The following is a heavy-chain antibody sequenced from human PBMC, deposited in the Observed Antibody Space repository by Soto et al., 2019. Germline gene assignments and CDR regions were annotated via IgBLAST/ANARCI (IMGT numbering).Heavy chain of an antibody. CDR1: GFTFSSYG. V-gene: IGHV3-33*01. D-gene: IGHD6-6*01. Sequence: GGSLRLSCAASGFTFSSYGMHWVRQAPGKGLEWVAVIWYDGSNKYYADSVKGRFTISRDNSKNTLYLQMNSLRAEDTAVYYCAREGNSSVGYYYYYYMDVWGKGTTVTVSS. J-gene: IGHJ6*03. CDR2: IWYDGSNK. CDR3: AREGNSSVGYYYYYYMDV.